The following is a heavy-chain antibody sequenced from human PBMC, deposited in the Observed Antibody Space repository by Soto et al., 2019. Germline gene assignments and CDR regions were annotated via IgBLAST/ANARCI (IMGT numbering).Heavy chain of an antibody. D-gene: IGHD5-12*01. CDR2: IWYDGSNK. Sequence: QVQLVESGGGVVQPGRSLRLSCAASGFTFSSYGMHWVRQAPGKGLEWVAVIWYDGSNKYYADSVKGRFTISSDNSKNTLYLQMNSLRAEDTAVYYCARGWLPSAHDYWGQGTMVTVAA. J-gene: IGHJ4*02. V-gene: IGHV3-33*01. CDR1: GFTFSSYG. CDR3: ARGWLPSAHDY.